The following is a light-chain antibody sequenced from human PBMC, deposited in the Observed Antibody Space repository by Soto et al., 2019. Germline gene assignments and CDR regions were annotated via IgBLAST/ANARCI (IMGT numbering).Light chain of an antibody. CDR2: GAS. CDR3: QQYGSSPWT. J-gene: IGKJ1*01. V-gene: IGKV3-20*01. Sequence: EIVLTQSPGTLPLSPGERATLSCRASQSVSSSYLAWYQQKPGQAPRLLIYGASSRATGIPDRFSGSGSGTDFTLTISRLEPEDFAVYYCQQYGSSPWTVGQGTKVEIK. CDR1: QSVSSSY.